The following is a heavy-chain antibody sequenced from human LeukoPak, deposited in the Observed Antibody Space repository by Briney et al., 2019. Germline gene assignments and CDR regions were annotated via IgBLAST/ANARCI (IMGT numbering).Heavy chain of an antibody. CDR1: GFTFSNAW. CDR3: ASGTPAGYYDSSGYLDY. V-gene: IGHV3-30-3*01. J-gene: IGHJ4*02. D-gene: IGHD3-22*01. Sequence: GGSLRLSCAASGFTFSNAWMSWVRQAPGKGLEWVAVISYDGSNKYYADSVKGRFTISRDNSKNTLYLQMNSLRAEDTAVYYCASGTPAGYYDSSGYLDYWGQGTLVTVSS. CDR2: ISYDGSNK.